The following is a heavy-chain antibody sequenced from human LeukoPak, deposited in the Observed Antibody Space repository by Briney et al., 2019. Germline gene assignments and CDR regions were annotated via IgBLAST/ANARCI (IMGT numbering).Heavy chain of an antibody. CDR3: ARHEYSGSYYGLSWFDP. V-gene: IGHV4-38-2*01. Sequence: PSEALSLTCAVSGYSISSGYYWGWIRQPPGKGLEWIASIHYSGSTYYNPSLKSRVTISVDTSKNQLSLKLSSLTAADTAVYYCARHEYSGSYYGLSWFDPWGQGTLVTVSS. D-gene: IGHD1-26*01. J-gene: IGHJ5*02. CDR1: GYSISSGYY. CDR2: IHYSGST.